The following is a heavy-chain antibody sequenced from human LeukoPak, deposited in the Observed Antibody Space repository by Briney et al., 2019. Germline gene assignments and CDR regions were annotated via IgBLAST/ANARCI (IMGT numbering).Heavy chain of an antibody. J-gene: IGHJ4*02. CDR3: ARARDFWSGYFDY. CDR2: INHSGST. CDR1: GGSFSGYY. V-gene: IGHV4-34*01. Sequence: SETLSLTCAVYGGSFSGYYWSWIRQPPGKGLGWIGEINHSGSTNYNPSLKSRVTISVDTSKNQFSLKLSSVTAADTAVYYCARARDFWSGYFDYWGREPWSPSPQ. D-gene: IGHD3-3*01.